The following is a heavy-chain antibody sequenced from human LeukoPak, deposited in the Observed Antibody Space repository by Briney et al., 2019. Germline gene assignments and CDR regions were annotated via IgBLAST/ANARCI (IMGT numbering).Heavy chain of an antibody. J-gene: IGHJ6*03. V-gene: IGHV4-59*01. CDR3: ARAHKVYSTRTPSRNYYYYYYMDV. D-gene: IGHD4-11*01. CDR2: IYYSGST. Sequence: KSSETLSLTCTVSGDSISSYYWSWIRQPPGKGLEWIGYIYYSGSTSYNPSLKSRVTISVDTSKNQFSLKLSSVTAADTAVYYCARAHKVYSTRTPSRNYYYYYYMDVWGKGTTVTVSS. CDR1: GDSISSYY.